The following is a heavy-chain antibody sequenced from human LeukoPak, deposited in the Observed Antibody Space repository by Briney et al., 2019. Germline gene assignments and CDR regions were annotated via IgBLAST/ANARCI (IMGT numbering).Heavy chain of an antibody. CDR1: GFTFSDHY. D-gene: IGHD6-13*01. Sequence: GGSLRLSCAASGFTFSDHYMDWVRQAPGKGLEWVGRTRNKANSYTTEYAASVKGRLTISRDDSKNSLYLQMNSLKTEDTAVYYCAREVAAAGTRSRPLDYWGQGTLVTVSS. V-gene: IGHV3-72*01. CDR2: TRNKANSYTT. J-gene: IGHJ4*02. CDR3: AREVAAAGTRSRPLDY.